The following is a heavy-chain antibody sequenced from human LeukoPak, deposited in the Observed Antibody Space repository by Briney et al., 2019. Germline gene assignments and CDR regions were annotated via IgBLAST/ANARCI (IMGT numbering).Heavy chain of an antibody. CDR1: GGSISSYY. J-gene: IGHJ4*02. V-gene: IGHV4-59*01. CDR2: IYYSGST. Sequence: SETLSLTCTVSGGSISSYYWSWIRQPPGKGLEWIGYIYYSGSTNYNPSLKSRVTISVDTSKNQFSLKLSSVTAADTAVYYCARGGRNGDFNFDYWGQGTLVTVSS. D-gene: IGHD4-17*01. CDR3: ARGGRNGDFNFDY.